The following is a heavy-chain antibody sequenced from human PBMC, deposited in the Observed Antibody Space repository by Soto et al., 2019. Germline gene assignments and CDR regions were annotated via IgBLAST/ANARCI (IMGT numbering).Heavy chain of an antibody. CDR1: GYTFTSYY. V-gene: IGHV1-46*03. CDR2: INPSGGST. CDR3: AREVGVLPYQIYYFDY. J-gene: IGHJ4*02. D-gene: IGHD1-26*01. Sequence: AASVKVSCRASGYTFTSYYMHWVRQAPGQGLEWMGIINPSGGSTSYAQKFQGRVTMTRDTSTSTVYMELSSLRSEDTAVYYCAREVGVLPYQIYYFDYWGQGTLVTVSS.